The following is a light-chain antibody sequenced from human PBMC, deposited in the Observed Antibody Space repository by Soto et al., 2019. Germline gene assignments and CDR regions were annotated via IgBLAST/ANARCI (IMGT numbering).Light chain of an antibody. V-gene: IGKV1-12*01. Sequence: DIQMTQSPSSVSASVGDRVTITCGASQGISSWLAWYQKKKGKAPKLLIYAASSLQSGVPSRLRGSGYGTDLTITISSMKNEDFETYYCQQANSFTLTFGGGTKVDIK. J-gene: IGKJ4*01. CDR2: AAS. CDR1: QGISSW. CDR3: QQANSFTLT.